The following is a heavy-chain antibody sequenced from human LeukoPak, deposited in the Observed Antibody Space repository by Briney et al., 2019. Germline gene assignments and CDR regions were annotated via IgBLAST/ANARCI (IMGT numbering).Heavy chain of an antibody. CDR2: IYYSGST. Sequence: PSETLSLTCTVSGGSISSGDYYWSWIRQPPGKGLEWIGYIYYSGSTYYNPSLKSRVTISVDTSKNQFSLKLSSVTAADTAVYYCASSSSWLFAAFDIWGQGTMVTVSS. J-gene: IGHJ3*02. CDR3: ASSSSWLFAAFDI. CDR1: GGSISSGDYY. V-gene: IGHV4-30-4*01. D-gene: IGHD6-13*01.